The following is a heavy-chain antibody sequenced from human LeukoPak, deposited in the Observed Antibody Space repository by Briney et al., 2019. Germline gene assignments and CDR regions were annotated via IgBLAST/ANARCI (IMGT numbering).Heavy chain of an antibody. CDR1: GYTFTSYG. J-gene: IGHJ4*02. CDR3: AGGNDYGDYGAFY. Sequence: GASVKVSCKASGYTFTSYGISWVRQAPGQGLEWMGWISAYNGNTNYAQKFQGRVTMTTDKSTSTAYMELRSLRSDDTAVDYCAGGNDYGDYGAFYWGQGTLVTVSS. V-gene: IGHV1-18*04. D-gene: IGHD4-17*01. CDR2: ISAYNGNT.